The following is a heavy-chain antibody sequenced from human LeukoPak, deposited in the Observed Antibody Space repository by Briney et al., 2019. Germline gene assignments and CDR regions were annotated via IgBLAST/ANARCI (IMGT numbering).Heavy chain of an antibody. CDR3: ARGVWADY. J-gene: IGHJ4*02. V-gene: IGHV4-39*07. D-gene: IGHD6-13*01. CDR1: GGSISSSSYY. CDR2: IYYSGST. Sequence: TSETLSLTCTVSGGSISSSSYYWGWIRQPPGKGLEWIGSIYYSGSTYYNPSLKSRVTISVDTSKNQFSLKLSSVTAAGTAVYYCARGVWADYWGQGTLVTVSS.